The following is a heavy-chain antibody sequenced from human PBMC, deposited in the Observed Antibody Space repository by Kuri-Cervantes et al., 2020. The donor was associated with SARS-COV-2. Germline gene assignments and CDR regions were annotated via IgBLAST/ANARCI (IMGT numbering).Heavy chain of an antibody. Sequence: ASVKVSCKVSGYTLTELSMHWVRQAPGKGLEWMGGFDPEDGETIYAQKFQGRVTMTEDTSTDTAYMELSSLRSEDTAVYYFATKGGGGLRFLEWLWGPWFDPWGQGTLVTVSS. CDR3: ATKGGGGLRFLEWLWGPWFDP. D-gene: IGHD3-3*01. CDR1: GYTLTELS. V-gene: IGHV1-24*01. J-gene: IGHJ5*02. CDR2: FDPEDGET.